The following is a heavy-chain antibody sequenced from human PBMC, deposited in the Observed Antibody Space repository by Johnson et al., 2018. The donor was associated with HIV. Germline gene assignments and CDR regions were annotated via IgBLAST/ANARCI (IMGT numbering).Heavy chain of an antibody. J-gene: IGHJ3*02. CDR3: AGGRIGAFDI. CDR1: QFMFSRYW. D-gene: IGHD2-15*01. CDR2: ISYDGSNK. Sequence: QVQLVESGGGLVQPGGSLRLSCAASQFMFSRYWMTWVRQAPGKGLEWVAVISYDGSNKYYADSVKGRFTISRDNSRNTLYLQMNSLRAEDTAVYYCAGGRIGAFDIWGQGTMVTVSS. V-gene: IGHV3-30-3*01.